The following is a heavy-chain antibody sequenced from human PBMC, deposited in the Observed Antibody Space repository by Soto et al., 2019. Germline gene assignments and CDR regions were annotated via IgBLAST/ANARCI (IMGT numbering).Heavy chain of an antibody. V-gene: IGHV4-39*07. D-gene: IGHD3-10*01. J-gene: IGHJ3*02. CDR2: IYYSGST. CDR3: ASTRPSLLWFGPDAFDI. CDR1: GGSISSSSYY. Sequence: ASETLSLTCTVSGGSISSSSYYWGWIRQPPGKGLEWIGSIYYSGSTYYNPSLKSRVTISVDTSKNQFSLKLSSVTAADTAVYYCASTRPSLLWFGPDAFDIWGQGTMVTVSS.